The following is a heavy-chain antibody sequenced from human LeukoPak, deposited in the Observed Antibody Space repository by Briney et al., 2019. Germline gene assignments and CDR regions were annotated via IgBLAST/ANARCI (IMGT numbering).Heavy chain of an antibody. D-gene: IGHD3-10*01. CDR2: IRYDGSEK. Sequence: GGSLRLSCAASGFTFSSNGMHWVRQAPGKGLEWVAFIRYDGSEKYYANSVKGRFIISRDNYKTTLYLQMNSLRAEDTDVYYCARAKHKNMVRGLIMRRGSRYYFHYWRQGTLVTVPS. CDR3: ARAKHKNMVRGLIMRRGSRYYFHY. CDR1: GFTFSSNG. V-gene: IGHV3-30*02. J-gene: IGHJ4*02.